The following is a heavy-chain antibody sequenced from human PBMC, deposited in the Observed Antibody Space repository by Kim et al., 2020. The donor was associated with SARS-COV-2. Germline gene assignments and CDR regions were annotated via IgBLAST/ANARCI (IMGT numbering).Heavy chain of an antibody. Sequence: RFTISRDNAKNTLYLQMNSLRAEDTAVYYCARDGGYCSGGSCRYYYGMDVWGHGTTVTVSS. J-gene: IGHJ6*02. CDR3: ARDGGYCSGGSCRYYYGMDV. D-gene: IGHD2-15*01. V-gene: IGHV3-74*01.